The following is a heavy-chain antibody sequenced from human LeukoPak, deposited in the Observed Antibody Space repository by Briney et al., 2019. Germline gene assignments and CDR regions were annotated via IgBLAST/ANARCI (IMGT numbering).Heavy chain of an antibody. CDR1: GFTFNSYS. V-gene: IGHV3-21*04. CDR2: ISGSNSYI. Sequence: GGSLRLSCAASGFTFNSYSMNWVRQAPGKGLEWVSSISGSNSYIYYADSMKGRFTISRDNAKNSLYLQMNSLRAEDTAVYYCAKQGRDWLRDYYYYMDVWGKGTTVTISS. D-gene: IGHD3-9*01. CDR3: AKQGRDWLRDYYYYMDV. J-gene: IGHJ6*03.